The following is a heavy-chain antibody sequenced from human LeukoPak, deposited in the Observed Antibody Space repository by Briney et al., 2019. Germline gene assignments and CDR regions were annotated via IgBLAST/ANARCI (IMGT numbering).Heavy chain of an antibody. V-gene: IGHV3-23*01. CDR1: AFDFSNYA. CDR3: AKESPPGNIGGDDAFDI. D-gene: IGHD2/OR15-2a*01. CDR2: ISGSGGST. J-gene: IGHJ3*02. Sequence: PGGSLRLSCTASAFDFSNYAMSWVRQAPGKGLEWVSAISGSGGSTYYADSVKGRFTISRDNSKNTLYLQMNSLRAEDTAVYYCAKESPPGNIGGDDAFDIWGQGTMVTVSS.